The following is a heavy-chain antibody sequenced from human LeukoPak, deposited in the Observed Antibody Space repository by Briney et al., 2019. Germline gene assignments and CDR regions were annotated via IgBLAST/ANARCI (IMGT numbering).Heavy chain of an antibody. D-gene: IGHD5-18*01. Sequence: SETLSLTCAVYGGSFSGYYWSLIRQPPGKGLEWIGEINHSGSTNYNPSLKSRVTISVDTSKNQFSLKLSSVTAADTAVYYCARVRYSYAYYFDYWGQGTLATVSS. CDR3: ARVRYSYAYYFDY. CDR1: GGSFSGYY. V-gene: IGHV4-34*01. J-gene: IGHJ4*02. CDR2: INHSGST.